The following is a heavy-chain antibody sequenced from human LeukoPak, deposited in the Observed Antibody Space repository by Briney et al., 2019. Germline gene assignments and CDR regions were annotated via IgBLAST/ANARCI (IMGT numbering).Heavy chain of an antibody. V-gene: IGHV3-23*01. D-gene: IGHD3-10*01. CDR2: ISGLGATT. CDR3: AKDQRFGDLDDY. Sequence: GGSLRLSCAVSGFTFNNYAMSWVRQAPGKGLEWVSSISGLGATTYYADSVKGRFAISRDNSKNTLFLQLSSLRAEDTAVYYCAKDQRFGDLDDYRGQGTLVTVSS. CDR1: GFTFNNYA. J-gene: IGHJ4*02.